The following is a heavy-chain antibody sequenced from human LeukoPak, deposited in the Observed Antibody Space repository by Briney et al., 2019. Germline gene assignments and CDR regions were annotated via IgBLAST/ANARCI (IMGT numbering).Heavy chain of an antibody. V-gene: IGHV4-59*01. CDR3: AATVDYYYYYMDV. CDR2: IYYSGST. Sequence: LETLSLTCTVSGGSISSYYWSWIRQPPGKGLEWIGYIYYSGSTNYNPSLKSRVTISVDTSKNQFSLKLSSVTAADTAVYYCAATVDYYYYYMDVWGKGTTVTVSS. J-gene: IGHJ6*03. D-gene: IGHD4-11*01. CDR1: GGSISSYY.